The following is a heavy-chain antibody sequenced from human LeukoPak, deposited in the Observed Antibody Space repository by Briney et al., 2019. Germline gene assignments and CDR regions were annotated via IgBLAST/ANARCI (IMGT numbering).Heavy chain of an antibody. Sequence: ASVKVSCKASGYTFTSYGISWVRQAPGQGVEWMGWISAYNGNTNYAQKLQGRVTMTTDTSTSTAYLVLMKLRSEDTAVYYCARGLVGGTISYYYYYGMDVWGQGTTVTVSS. J-gene: IGHJ6*02. CDR2: ISAYNGNT. D-gene: IGHD1-26*01. CDR1: GYTFTSYG. CDR3: ARGLVGGTISYYYYYGMDV. V-gene: IGHV1-18*01.